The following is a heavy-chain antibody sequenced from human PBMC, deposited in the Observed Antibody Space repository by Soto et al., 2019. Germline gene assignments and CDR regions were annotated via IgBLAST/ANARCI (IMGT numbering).Heavy chain of an antibody. CDR3: ARGRRPRGYSYGGYYFDY. CDR1: GGSFSGYY. V-gene: IGHV4-34*01. Sequence: QVQLQQWGAGLLKPSETLSLTCAVYGGSFSGYYWSWIRQPPGKGLEWIGEINHSGSTNYNPSLKSRVTISVDTSKNQFSLKLSSVTAADTAVYYCARGRRPRGYSYGGYYFDYWGQGTLVTVSS. CDR2: INHSGST. D-gene: IGHD5-18*01. J-gene: IGHJ4*02.